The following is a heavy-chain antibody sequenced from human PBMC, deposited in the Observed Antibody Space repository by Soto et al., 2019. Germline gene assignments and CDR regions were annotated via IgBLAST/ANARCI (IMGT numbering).Heavy chain of an antibody. Sequence: PGGSLRLSCAASGFTFSSYSMNWVRQAPGKGLEWVSSISSSSSYIYYADSVKGRFTISRDNAKNSLYLQMNSLRAEDTAVYYCARGGRSGWGAIYYYYYGMDVWGQGTTVTVSS. CDR2: ISSSSSYI. D-gene: IGHD6-19*01. J-gene: IGHJ6*02. CDR1: GFTFSSYS. V-gene: IGHV3-21*01. CDR3: ARGGRSGWGAIYYYYYGMDV.